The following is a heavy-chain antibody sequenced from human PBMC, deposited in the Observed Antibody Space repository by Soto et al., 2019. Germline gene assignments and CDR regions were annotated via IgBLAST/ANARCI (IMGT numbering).Heavy chain of an antibody. V-gene: IGHV3-30-3*01. D-gene: IGHD3-22*01. J-gene: IGHJ4*02. CDR1: GFTFSSYA. CDR3: ARDPFDYYDSSGYLDY. Sequence: QVQLVESGGGVVQPGRSLSLSCAASGFTFSSYAMHWVRQAPGKGLEWVAVISYDGSNKYYADSVKGRFTISRDNSKNTLYLQMNSLRAEDTAVYYCARDPFDYYDSSGYLDYWGQGTLVTVSS. CDR2: ISYDGSNK.